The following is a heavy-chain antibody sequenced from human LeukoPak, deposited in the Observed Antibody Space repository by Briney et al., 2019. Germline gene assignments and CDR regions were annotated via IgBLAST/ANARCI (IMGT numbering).Heavy chain of an antibody. D-gene: IGHD1-1*01. CDR3: ARDKSGTTQGDSDY. J-gene: IGHJ4*02. Sequence: ASVRVSCKASGYTLTRYYMHWVRQAPGQGLEWMGIIDPSGGSTSYAQKFQGRVTMTRDTSTSTVYMDLSSLRSEDTAVYYCARDKSGTTQGDSDYWGQGTLVTVSS. CDR2: IDPSGGST. V-gene: IGHV1-46*01. CDR1: GYTLTRYY.